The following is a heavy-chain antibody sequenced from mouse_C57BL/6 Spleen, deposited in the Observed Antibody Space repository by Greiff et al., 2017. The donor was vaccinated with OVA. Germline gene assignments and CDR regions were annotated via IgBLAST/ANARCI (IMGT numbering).Heavy chain of an antibody. CDR3: ARPYYYGSSSAWFAY. J-gene: IGHJ3*01. Sequence: EVKLVESGGGLVQPGGSLKLSCAASGFTFSDYYMYWVRQTPEKRLEWVAYISNGGGSTYYPDTVKGRFTISRDNAKNTLYLQMSRLKSEDTAMYYCARPYYYGSSSAWFAYWGQGTLVTVSA. CDR2: ISNGGGST. V-gene: IGHV5-12*01. CDR1: GFTFSDYY. D-gene: IGHD1-1*01.